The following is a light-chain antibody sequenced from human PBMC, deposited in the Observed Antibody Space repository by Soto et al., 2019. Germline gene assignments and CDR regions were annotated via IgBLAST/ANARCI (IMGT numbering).Light chain of an antibody. CDR1: SSDIGGYYY. CDR2: QVT. CDR3: TSYSSSRTFYV. Sequence: QSAVTQPASVSGSPGQSITISCTGTSSDIGGYYYVSWYQHHPGKAPKLMIYQVTNRPSGVSHRFSGSKSGNTASLTISGLQAEDEADYYCTSYSSSRTFYVFGAGTKLTVL. V-gene: IGLV2-14*01. J-gene: IGLJ1*01.